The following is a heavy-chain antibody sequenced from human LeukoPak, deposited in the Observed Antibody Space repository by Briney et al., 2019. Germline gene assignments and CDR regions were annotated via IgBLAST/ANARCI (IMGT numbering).Heavy chain of an antibody. V-gene: IGHV3-74*01. CDR3: ARGGLAYYWFDY. CDR2: INVGGSST. D-gene: IGHD1-26*01. J-gene: IGHJ4*02. Sequence: PAGSLRLSCAASGFTFNTNWMHWVRPAPGQGLMWVSRINVGGSSTTYADPVRGPFTISRDTTKNYLDLQMNSRRAEGTAVYYCARGGLAYYWFDYWGQGTLVTVSS. CDR1: GFTFNTNW.